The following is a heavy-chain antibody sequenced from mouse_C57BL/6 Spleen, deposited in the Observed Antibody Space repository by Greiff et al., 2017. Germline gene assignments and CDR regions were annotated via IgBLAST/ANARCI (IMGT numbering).Heavy chain of an antibody. CDR3: TGLTTVAPY. Sequence: EVQLQESGGGLVQPGGSMKLSCVASGFTFSNYWMNWVRQSPEKGLEWVAQIRLKSDNYATHYAESVKGRFTISRDDSKSSVYLQMNNLRAEDTGIYYCTGLTTVAPYWGQGTSVTVSS. J-gene: IGHJ4*01. CDR2: IRLKSDNYAT. D-gene: IGHD1-1*01. CDR1: GFTFSNYW. V-gene: IGHV6-3*01.